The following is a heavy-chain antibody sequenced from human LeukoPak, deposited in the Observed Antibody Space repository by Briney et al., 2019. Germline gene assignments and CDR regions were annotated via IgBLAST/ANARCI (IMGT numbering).Heavy chain of an antibody. V-gene: IGHV4-59*01. CDR3: ARVAVVAPYYYYYYMDV. CDR1: GGSISSYY. Sequence: SETLSLTCTVSGGSISSYYWSWIRQPPGKGLEWIGYIYYSGSTNYNPSLKSRVTISVDTSKNQFPLKLSSVTAADTAVYYCARVAVVAPYYYYYYMDVWGKGTTVTVSS. J-gene: IGHJ6*03. CDR2: IYYSGST. D-gene: IGHD6-19*01.